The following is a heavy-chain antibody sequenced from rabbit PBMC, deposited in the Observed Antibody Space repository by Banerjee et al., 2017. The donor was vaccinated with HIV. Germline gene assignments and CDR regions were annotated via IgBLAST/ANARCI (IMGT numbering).Heavy chain of an antibody. CDR2: ISAGSSGTT. Sequence: QSLEESGGGLVQPEGSLTLTCKASGFDFSSIYYMCWVRQAPGKGLEWIGCISAGSSGTTYYASWAKGRFTISLDNAQTTVFLQMTSLTAADTATYFCVKDYSGWGADLWGPGTLVTVS. D-gene: IGHD4-1*01. V-gene: IGHV1S40*01. J-gene: IGHJ4*01. CDR3: VKDYSGWGADL. CDR1: GFDFSSIYY.